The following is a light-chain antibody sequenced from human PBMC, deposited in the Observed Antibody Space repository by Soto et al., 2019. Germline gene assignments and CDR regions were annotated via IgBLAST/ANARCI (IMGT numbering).Light chain of an antibody. CDR2: GAF. Sequence: EIVMTQSPATLSVSPGERVTLSCRASQSVSSKLAWYQQRPGQAPRLLIYGAFSRATGIPARFSGSGSGTECTLSISSLQSEDCVVYFCQQYNDWTFTFGPGTKVDIK. CDR3: QQYNDWTFT. CDR1: QSVSSK. V-gene: IGKV3-15*01. J-gene: IGKJ3*01.